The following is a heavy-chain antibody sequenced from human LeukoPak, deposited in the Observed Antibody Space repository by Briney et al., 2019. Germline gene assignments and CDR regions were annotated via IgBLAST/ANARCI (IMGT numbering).Heavy chain of an antibody. CDR2: ISYHVSNK. D-gene: IGHD2-15*01. V-gene: IGHV3-30*04. Sequence: GGSLRLSCSASGFTFSSYAILWVRQAPGQGPECVPVISYHVSNKYYADSVKGRFTISRDNSKNTLYLQMNSLRAEDTAVYYCARDDRYCSGGSCFARSHNFDYWGQGTLVTVSS. CDR1: GFTFSSYA. J-gene: IGHJ4*02. CDR3: ARDDRYCSGGSCFARSHNFDY.